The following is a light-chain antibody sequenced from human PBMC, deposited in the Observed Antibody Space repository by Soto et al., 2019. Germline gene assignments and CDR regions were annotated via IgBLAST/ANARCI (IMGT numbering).Light chain of an antibody. CDR1: QGISNW. CDR2: PIS. CDR3: QQANSFPLT. Sequence: DIQMTQSPSSVSASVGDRVTITCRASQGISNWLAWYQQKPGKAPKLLIYPISTLASGVPSRFSGSGSGTDFTLTITSLQPEDFGIYYCQQANSFPLTFGGGTKVDIK. J-gene: IGKJ4*01. V-gene: IGKV1-12*01.